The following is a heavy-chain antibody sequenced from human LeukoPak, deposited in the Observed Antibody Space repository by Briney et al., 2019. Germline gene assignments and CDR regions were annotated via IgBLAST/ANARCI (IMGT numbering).Heavy chain of an antibody. Sequence: RGSLRLSCAAPGFTFDDYGMSWVRQAPGKGLEWVSGINWNGGSTGYADSVKGRFTISRDNAKNSLYLQMNSLRAEDTALYYCARDSGSSDAFDIWGQGTMVIVSS. V-gene: IGHV3-20*04. CDR2: INWNGGST. D-gene: IGHD1-26*01. CDR1: GFTFDDYG. CDR3: ARDSGSSDAFDI. J-gene: IGHJ3*02.